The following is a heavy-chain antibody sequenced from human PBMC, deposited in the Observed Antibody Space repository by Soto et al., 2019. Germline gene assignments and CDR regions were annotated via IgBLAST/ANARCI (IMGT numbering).Heavy chain of an antibody. V-gene: IGHV3-30-3*01. CDR2: ISYDGSNK. D-gene: IGHD3-9*01. CDR1: GFTFSSYA. Sequence: GGSLRHSCAASGFTFSSYAMHWVRQAPGKGLEWVAVISYDGSNKYYADSVKGRFTISRDNSKNTLYLQMNSLRAEDTAVYYCASPVLRYFDWVYGMDVWGQGTTVTVSS. J-gene: IGHJ6*02. CDR3: ASPVLRYFDWVYGMDV.